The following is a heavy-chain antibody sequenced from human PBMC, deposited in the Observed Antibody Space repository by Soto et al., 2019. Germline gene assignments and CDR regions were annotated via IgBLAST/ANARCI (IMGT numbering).Heavy chain of an antibody. CDR2: IYWDDDK. J-gene: IGHJ2*01. CDR1: GFSLSTSGVG. CDR3: AHRYGDLMGSAWDWYFDL. V-gene: IGHV2-5*02. Sequence: QITLKESGPTLVKPTQTLTLTCTFSGFSLSTSGVGVGWIRQPPGKALEWLALIYWDDDKRYSPSLKSRLTFTKDTSKNQLVLTMSIMDPLDTATDYCAHRYGDLMGSAWDWYFDLWGRGTLVTVSS. D-gene: IGHD4-17*01.